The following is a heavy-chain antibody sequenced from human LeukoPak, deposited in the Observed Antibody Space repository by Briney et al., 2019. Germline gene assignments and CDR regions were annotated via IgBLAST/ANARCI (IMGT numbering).Heavy chain of an antibody. D-gene: IGHD1-14*01. J-gene: IGHJ1*01. CDR3: ARDSSEFRSLILH. Sequence: ASVKVSCKASGYTFTSYYMHWVRQAPGQGLEWMGIINPSGGSTSYAQKFQGRVTITADESTSTAYMALSSLRSEDTAVYYCARDSSEFRSLILHWGQGTLVTVSS. V-gene: IGHV1-46*01. CDR1: GYTFTSYY. CDR2: INPSGGST.